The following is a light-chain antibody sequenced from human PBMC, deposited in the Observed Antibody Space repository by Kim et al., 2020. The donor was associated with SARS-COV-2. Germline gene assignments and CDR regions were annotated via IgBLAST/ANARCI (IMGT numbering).Light chain of an antibody. CDR3: MQAIQMPRT. Sequence: DIVMTQSPLSLPVTPGEPASISCRSSQSLLHSNGYNYLDWYLQKPGQSPQVLIYLGSNRASGVPDRISGSGSGTDFTLKISRVEAEDVGVYYCMQAIQMPRTFGGGTKVDIK. V-gene: IGKV2-28*01. CDR2: LGS. CDR1: QSLLHSNGYNY. J-gene: IGKJ4*01.